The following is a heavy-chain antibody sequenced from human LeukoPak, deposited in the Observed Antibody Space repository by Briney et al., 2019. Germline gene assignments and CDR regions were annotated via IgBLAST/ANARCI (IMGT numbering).Heavy chain of an antibody. V-gene: IGHV3-23*01. CDR2: ISGSGAST. D-gene: IGHD3-3*01. J-gene: IGHJ4*02. CDR3: ARVGAGITIFGVAPSGYDY. CDR1: GFTFSTNA. Sequence: GGSLRLSCLTSGFTFSTNAMSWVRQAPGKGLEWISGISGSGASTYYADSVKGRFTISRDNSKNTLYLQMNSLRAEDTAVYYCARVGAGITIFGVAPSGYDYWGQGTLVTVSS.